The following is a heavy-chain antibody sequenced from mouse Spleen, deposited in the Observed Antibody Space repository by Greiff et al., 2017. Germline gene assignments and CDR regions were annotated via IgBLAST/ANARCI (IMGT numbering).Heavy chain of an antibody. D-gene: IGHD2-3*01. CDR2: IYPETGGT. V-gene: IGHV1-15*01. CDR3: TRNPSMTTWFAY. J-gene: IGHJ3*01. Sequence: VQLQESGAELVRPGASVTLSCKASGYTFTDYEMHWVKQTPVHGLEWIGAIYPETGGTAYNQKFKGKAILTADKSSSTAYMELRSLTSEDSAVYYCTRNPSMTTWFAYWGQGTLVTVSA. CDR1: GYTFTDYE.